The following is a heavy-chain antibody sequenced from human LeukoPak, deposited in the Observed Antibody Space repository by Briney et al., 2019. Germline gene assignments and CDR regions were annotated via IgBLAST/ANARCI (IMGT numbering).Heavy chain of an antibody. CDR3: ARDLGYSSGWYDAFDI. CDR2: ISAYNGNT. CDR1: GSTFTSYG. D-gene: IGHD6-19*01. Sequence: APVNLSCNASGSTFTSYGNSWVRLAPGPGLERMGWISAYNGNTNYAQTLQGRVTMTTDTSTSKAYMELRSLRSDDTAVYYCARDLGYSSGWYDAFDIWGQGAMVTVSS. V-gene: IGHV1-18*01. J-gene: IGHJ3*02.